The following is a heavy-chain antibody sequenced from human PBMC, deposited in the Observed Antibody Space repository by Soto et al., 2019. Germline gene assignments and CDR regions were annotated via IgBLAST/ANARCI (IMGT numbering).Heavy chain of an antibody. V-gene: IGHV3-53*04. J-gene: IGHJ4*02. CDR3: AATRLGY. D-gene: IGHD5-12*01. Sequence: EVQLVESGGGLVQHGGSLRLSCAVSGFTVSSNYMSWVRQAPGKGLEWGSVIYSNGSTYYADSVKGRFTISRHNSKNTLYLQMNSLRADDTAVYYCAATRLGYWGQGTLVTVSS. CDR2: IYSNGST. CDR1: GFTVSSNY.